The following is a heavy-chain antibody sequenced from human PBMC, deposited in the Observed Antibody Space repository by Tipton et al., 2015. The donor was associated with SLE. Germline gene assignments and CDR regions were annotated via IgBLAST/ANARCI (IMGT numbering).Heavy chain of an antibody. CDR3: ATLPSWIHSMAPGAFDI. Sequence: QLVQSGAEVKKPGATVKISCKVSGYTFTDYYMHWVQQAPGKGLEWMRLVDPEDGETIYAEKFQGSVTITADKAKDTADRELRSLRSEDTAVYYCATLPSWIHSMAPGAFDIWGQGTMVTVSS. CDR1: GYTFTDYY. CDR2: VDPEDGET. D-gene: IGHD5-18*01. V-gene: IGHV1-69-2*01. J-gene: IGHJ3*02.